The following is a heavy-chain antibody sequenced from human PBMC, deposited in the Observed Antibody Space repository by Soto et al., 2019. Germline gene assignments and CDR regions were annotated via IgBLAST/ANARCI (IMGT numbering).Heavy chain of an antibody. J-gene: IGHJ6*03. D-gene: IGHD6-6*01. Sequence: ESGGGLAQPGGSLRLSCAASGFTLSGYAMDWVRQAPGKGLEYVSGISSNGVGTYYANSVQGRFTISRDNSKNTVYLQMGSLRPEDMAVYYCARRARPDVYYMDVWGKGTTVTVSS. CDR3: ARRARPDVYYMDV. CDR1: GFTLSGYA. V-gene: IGHV3-64*01. CDR2: ISSNGVGT.